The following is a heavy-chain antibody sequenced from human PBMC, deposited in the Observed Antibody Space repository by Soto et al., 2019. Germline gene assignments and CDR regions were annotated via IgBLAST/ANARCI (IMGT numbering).Heavy chain of an antibody. D-gene: IGHD3-9*01. V-gene: IGHV1-69*01. CDR1: GGTFGNHA. J-gene: IGHJ4*02. CDR3: AKSPIFALTGYRGYYFDN. CDR2: IIPFSGTT. Sequence: QVQLVQSGAEVKKPGSSVKVSCKASGGTFGNHAITWVRQAPGQGLEWMGGIIPFSGTTTYVQKFQGRVTITADESTNTAYMELSSLKSEDAAVYYCAKSPIFALTGYRGYYFDNWGQGPLVTVSS.